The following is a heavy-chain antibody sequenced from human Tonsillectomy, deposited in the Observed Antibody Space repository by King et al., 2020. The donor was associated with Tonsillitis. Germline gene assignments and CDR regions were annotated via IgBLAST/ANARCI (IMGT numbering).Heavy chain of an antibody. V-gene: IGHV3-30*18. D-gene: IGHD3-3*01. J-gene: IGHJ2*01. CDR2: IAYDGSYE. Sequence: QLVQSGGGVVQPGRSLRLSCAASGFMFTNNGMHWVRQAPGKGLEWVALIAYDGSYEYYADSVKGRFTISRDNSKNTLYLEMNSLRVEDTAVYYCAKVFFGFRDCLFFFGGRAPLAPLPS. CDR3: AKVFFGFRDCLFFF. CDR1: GFMFTNNG.